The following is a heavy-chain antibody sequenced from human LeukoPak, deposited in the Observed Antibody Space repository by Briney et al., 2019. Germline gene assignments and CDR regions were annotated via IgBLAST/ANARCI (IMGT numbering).Heavy chain of an antibody. J-gene: IGHJ5*02. D-gene: IGHD6-13*01. CDR1: GYTFTSYG. V-gene: IGHV1-18*01. Sequence: ASVKVSCKASGYTFTSYGISWVRQAPGQGLEWMGWISAYNGNTNYAQKLQGRVTMTTDTSTSTAYMELRSLRSDDTAVYYCARDGTYSSSYARRYNWFDPWGQGTLVTVSS. CDR3: ARDGTYSSSYARRYNWFDP. CDR2: ISAYNGNT.